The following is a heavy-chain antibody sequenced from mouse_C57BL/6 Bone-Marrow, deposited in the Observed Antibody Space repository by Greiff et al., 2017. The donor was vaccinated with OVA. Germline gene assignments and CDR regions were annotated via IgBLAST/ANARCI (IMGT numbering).Heavy chain of an antibody. D-gene: IGHD1-1*01. CDR1: GFSLTSYG. Sequence: QVQLKESGPGLVQPSQSLSITCTVSGFSLTSYGVHWVRQSPGKGLEWLGVIWSGGSTAYNAAFISSLSISKNDSKNQDLYKMNRLPADDTAKYCCAPRYYGDYLDYWGQGTTLTVSS. V-gene: IGHV2-2*01. CDR3: APRYYGDYLDY. J-gene: IGHJ2*01. CDR2: IWSGGST.